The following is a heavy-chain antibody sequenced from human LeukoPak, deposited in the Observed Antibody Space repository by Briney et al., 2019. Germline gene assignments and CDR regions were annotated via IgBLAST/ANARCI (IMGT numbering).Heavy chain of an antibody. J-gene: IGHJ4*02. CDR3: ARGLGNIDY. D-gene: IGHD1-26*01. Sequence: TSETLSLTCAVSGGSISSGGYSWSWIRQPPGKGLEWIGYIYHSGSTNYNPSLKSRVTISVDTSKNQFSLKLSSVTAADTAVYYCARGLGNIDYWGQGTLVTVSS. CDR1: GGSISSGGYS. CDR2: IYHSGST. V-gene: IGHV4-30-2*01.